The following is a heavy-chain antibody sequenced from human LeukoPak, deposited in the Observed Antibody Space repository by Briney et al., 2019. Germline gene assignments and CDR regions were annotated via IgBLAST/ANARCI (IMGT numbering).Heavy chain of an antibody. V-gene: IGHV3-23*01. J-gene: IGHJ4*02. CDR1: GFTFSRHG. CDR3: ATHGHFDY. CDR2: ISPSGDIK. Sequence: GGSLRLSCVASGFTFSRHGMNWVRQAPGKGLEWVSGISPSGDIKYYVDSVKGRFTVSRDNSKNTLYLQMNSLRAEDTAVYYCATHGHFDYWGQGTLVTVSS.